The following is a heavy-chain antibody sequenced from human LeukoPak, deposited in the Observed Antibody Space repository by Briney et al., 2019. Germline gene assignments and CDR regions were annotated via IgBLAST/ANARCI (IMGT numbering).Heavy chain of an antibody. V-gene: IGHV3-30*03. CDR1: GFTFSSYG. CDR2: ISYDGSNK. J-gene: IGHJ4*02. CDR3: ALAMVRGASSPDY. Sequence: GRSLRLSCAASGFTFSSYGMHWVRQAPGKGLEWVAVISYDGSNKYYADSVKGRFTISRDNSKNTLYLQMNSLRAEDTAVYYCALAMVRGASSPDYWGQGTLVTVSS. D-gene: IGHD3-10*01.